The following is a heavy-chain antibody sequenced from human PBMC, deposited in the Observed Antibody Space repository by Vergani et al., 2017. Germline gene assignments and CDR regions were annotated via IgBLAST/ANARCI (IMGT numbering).Heavy chain of an antibody. J-gene: IGHJ4*02. CDR1: GYTFTYRY. CDR3: ARDRSGRSGDYDFDY. D-gene: IGHD4-17*01. V-gene: IGHV1-45*02. CDR2: ITPFNGNT. Sequence: QMQLVQSGAEVKKTGSSVKVSCKASGYTFTYRYLHWVRQAPGQALEWMGWITPFNGNTNYAQKFQDRVTITADESTSTAYMELSSLRSEDTAVYYCARDRSGRSGDYDFDYWGQGTLVTVSS.